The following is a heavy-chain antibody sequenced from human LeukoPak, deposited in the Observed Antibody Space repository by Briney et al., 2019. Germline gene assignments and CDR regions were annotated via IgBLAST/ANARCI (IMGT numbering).Heavy chain of an antibody. CDR1: GFTFSSYG. D-gene: IGHD3-22*01. CDR3: AKPCNDSSGYYWPFGY. J-gene: IGHJ4*02. Sequence: GWSLRLSCAASGFTFSSYGMHWVRQAPGKGLEWVAVIWYDGGNKYYADSVKGRFTISRDNSKNTLYLQMNSLRAEDTAVYYCAKPCNDSSGYYWPFGYWGQRTLVTVSS. V-gene: IGHV3-33*06. CDR2: IWYDGGNK.